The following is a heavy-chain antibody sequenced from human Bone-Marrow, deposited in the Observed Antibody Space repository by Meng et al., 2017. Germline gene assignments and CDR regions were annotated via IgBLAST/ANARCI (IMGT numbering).Heavy chain of an antibody. Sequence: GESLKISCAASGFTFSNAWMSWVRQAPGKGLEWVGRIKSKTDGGTTDYAAPVKGRFTISRDDSKNTLYLQMNSLKTEDTAVYYCTRHSSSLTFYDYWGQGTLVTVSS. D-gene: IGHD6-6*01. V-gene: IGHV3-15*01. CDR1: GFTFSNAW. CDR2: IKSKTDGGTT. J-gene: IGHJ4*02. CDR3: TRHSSSLTFYDY.